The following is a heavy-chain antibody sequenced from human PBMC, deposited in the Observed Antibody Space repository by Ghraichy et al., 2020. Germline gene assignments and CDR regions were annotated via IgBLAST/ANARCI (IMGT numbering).Heavy chain of an antibody. V-gene: IGHV1-18*01. J-gene: IGHJ5*02. CDR1: GYKFTAYG. CDR2: ISGYNGNT. Sequence: ASVKVSCKASGYKFTAYGLHWVRQAPGQGLEWMGRISGYNGNTDYAQKFQGRVTMTIDTSTSTAYMDLRSLRSDDTAVYYCARGSGSNWFDPWGQGTPVTVSS. CDR3: ARGSGSNWFDP. D-gene: IGHD1-26*01.